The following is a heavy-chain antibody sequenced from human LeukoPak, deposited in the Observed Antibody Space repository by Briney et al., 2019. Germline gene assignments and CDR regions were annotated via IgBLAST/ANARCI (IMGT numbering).Heavy chain of an antibody. J-gene: IGHJ4*02. CDR2: INPNSVVT. Sequence: GASVRVSCKASVYTFTSYGISWGRQAPGQGLEWMGWINPNSVVTNSAQKFQGRVTMTRDTSISTAYMDLRRMRYDDTAVYYCVRQSLRSGSYGYWGQGTLVTVSS. D-gene: IGHD3-10*01. CDR1: VYTFTSYG. CDR3: VRQSLRSGSYGY. V-gene: IGHV1-18*01.